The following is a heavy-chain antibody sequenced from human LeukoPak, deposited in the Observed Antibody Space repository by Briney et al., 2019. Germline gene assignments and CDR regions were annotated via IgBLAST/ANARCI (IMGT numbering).Heavy chain of an antibody. J-gene: IGHJ4*02. CDR2: IYYSGST. Sequence: SETLSLTCTVSGGSISSYYWSWIRQPPGRGLEWIGYIYYSGSTNYNPSLKSRVTISVDTSKNQFSLKLSSVTAADTAVYYCARGSGSYYSLQYFDYWGQGTLVTVSS. D-gene: IGHD1-26*01. CDR3: ARGSGSYYSLQYFDY. CDR1: GGSISSYY. V-gene: IGHV4-59*01.